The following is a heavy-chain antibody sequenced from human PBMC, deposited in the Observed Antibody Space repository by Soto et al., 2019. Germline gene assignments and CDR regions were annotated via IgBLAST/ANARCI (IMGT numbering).Heavy chain of an antibody. CDR3: ARPANTVADHFDL. D-gene: IGHD4-17*01. V-gene: IGHV5-51*01. CDR1: GYTFTIYW. CDR2: IYPSDSDT. Sequence: PGESLKISCEVSGYTFTIYWIGWVRQKPGKGLEWMGIIYPSDSDTRYSPSFQGQVTISADKSLNTAHLQWNSLKASDTAVYYCARPANTVADHFDLWGQGTPVTVSS. J-gene: IGHJ4*02.